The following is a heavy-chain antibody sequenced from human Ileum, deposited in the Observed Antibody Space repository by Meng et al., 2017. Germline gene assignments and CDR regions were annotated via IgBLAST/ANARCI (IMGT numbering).Heavy chain of an antibody. CDR2: ISHSGSA. J-gene: IGHJ4*02. Sequence: QVQLQASGPGLVRPSGTLSLTCAVSSGSISSNTYWSWVRQPPGKGLEWIGQISHSGSAYYNPSLKSRVTMSVDKSKSQFSLMLTSVTAADTAIYYCARHGGYSQDFWGQGTLVTVSS. D-gene: IGHD4-23*01. CDR1: SGSISSNTY. CDR3: ARHGGYSQDF. V-gene: IGHV4-4*02.